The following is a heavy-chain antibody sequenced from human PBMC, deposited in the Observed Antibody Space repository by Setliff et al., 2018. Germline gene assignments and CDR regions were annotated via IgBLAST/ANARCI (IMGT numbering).Heavy chain of an antibody. V-gene: IGHV3-7*01. Sequence: PGGSLRLSCTASGLSYTNDWVSWVRQAPGKGLEWLASINPHGSEKYYADSVKGRFTISRDNAKNSLSLQMNNLRTEDTAVYYCFGAWTCSYWGQGTLVTVSS. J-gene: IGHJ4*02. CDR1: GLSYTNDW. CDR2: INPHGSEK. D-gene: IGHD3-10*01. CDR3: FGAWTCSY.